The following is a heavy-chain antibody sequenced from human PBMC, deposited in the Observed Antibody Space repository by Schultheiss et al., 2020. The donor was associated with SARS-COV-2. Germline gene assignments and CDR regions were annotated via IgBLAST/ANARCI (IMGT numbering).Heavy chain of an antibody. Sequence: GESLKISCAASGFTVSSNYMSWVRQAPGKGLEWVGRIKSKTDGGTTDYAAPVKGRFTISRDDSKNTLYLQMNSLKTEDTAVYYCTRHVTMIVVDSNDAFDIWGQGTMVTVSS. V-gene: IGHV3-15*01. CDR3: TRHVTMIVVDSNDAFDI. CDR1: GFTVSSNY. CDR2: IKSKTDGGTT. D-gene: IGHD3-22*01. J-gene: IGHJ3*02.